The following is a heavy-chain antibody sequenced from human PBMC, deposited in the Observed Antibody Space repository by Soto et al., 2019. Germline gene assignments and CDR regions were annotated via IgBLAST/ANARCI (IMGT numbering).Heavy chain of an antibody. Sequence: GGSLRLSCAASGFTFSSYGMHWVRQAPGKGLEWVAVISYDGSNKYYADSVKGRFTISRDNSKNTLYLQMNSLRAEDTAVYYCAKNLRAVAGTEYFDYWGQGTLVTVSS. CDR2: ISYDGSNK. D-gene: IGHD6-19*01. J-gene: IGHJ4*02. V-gene: IGHV3-30*18. CDR1: GFTFSSYG. CDR3: AKNLRAVAGTEYFDY.